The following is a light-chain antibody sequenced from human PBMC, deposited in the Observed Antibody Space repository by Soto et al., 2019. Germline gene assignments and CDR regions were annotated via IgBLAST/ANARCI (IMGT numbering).Light chain of an antibody. J-gene: IGKJ4*01. CDR3: QQRSNWLPVT. V-gene: IGKV3-11*01. CDR1: QSVSSY. CDR2: DAS. Sequence: EIVLTQSPATLSLSPGERATLSCRASQSVSSYLAWYQQRPGQAPRLLIYDASNRATGIPARFSGSGSGTDLTLTISSLEPEDFAVYYCQQRSNWLPVTFGGGTKVDIK.